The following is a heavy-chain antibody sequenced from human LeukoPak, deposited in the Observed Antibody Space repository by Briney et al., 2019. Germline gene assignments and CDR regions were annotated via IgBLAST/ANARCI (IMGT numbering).Heavy chain of an antibody. D-gene: IGHD3-10*01. V-gene: IGHV1-18*01. Sequence: ASVKVSCKASGYTFTSYGISWVRQAPGQGLEWMGWISAYNGNTNYAQKLQGRVTMTTDTSTSTAYMEPRSLRSDDTAVYYCARDVDNISMVRGVILFDYWGQGALVTVSS. CDR1: GYTFTSYG. J-gene: IGHJ4*02. CDR2: ISAYNGNT. CDR3: ARDVDNISMVRGVILFDY.